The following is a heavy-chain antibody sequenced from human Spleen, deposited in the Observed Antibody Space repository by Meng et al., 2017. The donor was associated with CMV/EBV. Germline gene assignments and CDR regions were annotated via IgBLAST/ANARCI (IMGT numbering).Heavy chain of an antibody. CDR3: ASTPKWLRLAVAGDY. Sequence: GGSLRLSCAASGVTFSSYSMNWVRQAPGKGLEWVSSISSSSSYIYYADSVKGRFTISRDNAKNSLYLQMNSLRAEDTAVYYCASTPKWLRLAVAGDYWGQGTLVTVSS. CDR2: ISSSSSYI. D-gene: IGHD5-12*01. CDR1: GVTFSSYS. J-gene: IGHJ4*02. V-gene: IGHV3-21*04.